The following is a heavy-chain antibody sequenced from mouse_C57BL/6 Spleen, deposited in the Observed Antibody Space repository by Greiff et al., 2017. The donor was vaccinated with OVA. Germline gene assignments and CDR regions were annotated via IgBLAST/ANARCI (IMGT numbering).Heavy chain of an antibody. J-gene: IGHJ3*01. CDR1: GYTFTSYW. Sequence: VQLQQSGAELVKPGASVKLSCKASGYTFTSYWMHWVKQRPGQGLEWIGMIHPNSGSTNYNEKFKSKATLTVDKSSSTAYMQLSSLTSEDSAVYYCAREDGSAWFAYWGQGTLVTVSA. CDR3: AREDGSAWFAY. CDR2: IHPNSGST. V-gene: IGHV1-64*01. D-gene: IGHD1-1*01.